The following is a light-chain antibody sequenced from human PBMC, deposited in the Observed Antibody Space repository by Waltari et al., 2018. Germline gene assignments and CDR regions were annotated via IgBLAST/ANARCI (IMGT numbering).Light chain of an antibody. CDR1: SGHSSNI. CDR2: VNSDGSH. Sequence: QLVLTQSPSASASLGASVKLTCTLSSGHSSNIIAWHQQQPEKGPRYLMKVNSDGSHSKVDGIPDRFSGSSSGAERYLTISSLQSEDEADYYCQTGGHGTWVFGGGTKLTVL. CDR3: QTGGHGTWV. J-gene: IGLJ3*02. V-gene: IGLV4-69*01.